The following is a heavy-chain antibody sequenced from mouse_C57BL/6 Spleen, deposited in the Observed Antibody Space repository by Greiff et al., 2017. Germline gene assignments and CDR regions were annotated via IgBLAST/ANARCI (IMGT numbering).Heavy chain of an antibody. J-gene: IGHJ4*01. D-gene: IGHD2-1*01. CDR2: IHPTSGST. V-gene: IGHV1-64*01. CDR3: ARAYGNYDYAMDY. Sequence: QVQLQQPGAELVKPGASVKLSCKASGYTFTSYWMHWVKQRPGQGLEWIGMIHPTSGSTNYNEKFKSKATLTVDKSSSTAYMQLSSLTSEDSAVYYCARAYGNYDYAMDYWGQGTSVTVSS. CDR1: GYTFTSYW.